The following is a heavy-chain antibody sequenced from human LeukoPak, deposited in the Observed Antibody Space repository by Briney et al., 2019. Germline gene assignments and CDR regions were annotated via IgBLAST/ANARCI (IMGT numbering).Heavy chain of an antibody. J-gene: IGHJ4*02. CDR1: GGSISSGGYY. D-gene: IGHD1-20*01. CDR2: IYYSGST. CDR3: ARGTNWNGFDY. Sequence: KSSETLSLTCTVSGGSISSGGYYWRWIRQHPGKGLEWIGYIYYSGSTYYNPSLKSRVTISVDTSKNQFSLKLSSVTAADTAVYYCARGTNWNGFDYWGQGTLVTVSS. V-gene: IGHV4-31*03.